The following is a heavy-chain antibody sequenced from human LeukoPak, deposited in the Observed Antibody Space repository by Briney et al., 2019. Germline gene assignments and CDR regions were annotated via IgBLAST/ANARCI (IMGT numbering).Heavy chain of an antibody. V-gene: IGHV1-46*01. Sequence: ASVKFSCKASGHTFTSYYIHCVRPAPGQGLEWMGILNPSGGSTSYAQKFQGRVTMTRDTSTSTVYMQLSSLRSEDTAVYYCAREDSSSEDYYYYGIDVWGQGTTVTVSS. D-gene: IGHD6-13*01. CDR3: AREDSSSEDYYYYGIDV. CDR1: GHTFTSYY. CDR2: LNPSGGST. J-gene: IGHJ6*02.